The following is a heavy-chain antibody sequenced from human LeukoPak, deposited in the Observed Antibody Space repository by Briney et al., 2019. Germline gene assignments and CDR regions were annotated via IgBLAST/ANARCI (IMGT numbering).Heavy chain of an antibody. J-gene: IGHJ4*02. V-gene: IGHV3-11*01. CDR2: ISSSGSTI. CDR1: GFTFSDYY. D-gene: IGHD3-10*01. CDR3: VKDRVDGSGSQFDS. Sequence: PGGSLRLSCAASGFTFSDYYMSWIRQAPGKGLEWVSYISSSGSTIYYADSVKGRFTISRDNAKNSLYLQMNSLRAEDTAVYYCVKDRVDGSGSQFDSWGQGSLVIVSS.